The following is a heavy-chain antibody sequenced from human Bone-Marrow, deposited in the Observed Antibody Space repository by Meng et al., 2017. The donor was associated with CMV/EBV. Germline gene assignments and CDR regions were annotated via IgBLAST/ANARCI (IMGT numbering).Heavy chain of an antibody. Sequence: VRRVGSVGCLSNPGGTVRPSCAAPGFTFRYYYMGWIRQAPGKGLEWVSYISSSSSYTNYADSVKGRFTISRDNAKNSLYLQMNSLRAEDTAVYYCAREKYYYDSSGYHNFDHWGQGTLVTVSS. D-gene: IGHD3-22*01. J-gene: IGHJ4*02. CDR3: AREKYYYDSSGYHNFDH. V-gene: IGHV3-11*06. CDR2: ISSSSSYT. CDR1: GFTFRYYY.